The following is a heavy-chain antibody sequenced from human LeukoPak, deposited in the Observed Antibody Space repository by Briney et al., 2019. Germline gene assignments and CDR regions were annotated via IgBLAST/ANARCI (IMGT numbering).Heavy chain of an antibody. CDR2: ISWNSGSI. Sequence: GRSLRLSCAASGFTFNDYSMHWVRQAPGKGLEWVSGISWNSGSIGYADSVKGRFSISRDNAKNPLYLQMDSLNPEDTAVYYCAKGLLWSEVYYYYGMDVWGQGTTVTVSS. J-gene: IGHJ6*02. V-gene: IGHV3-9*01. CDR1: GFTFNDYS. CDR3: AKGLLWSEVYYYYGMDV. D-gene: IGHD3-10*01.